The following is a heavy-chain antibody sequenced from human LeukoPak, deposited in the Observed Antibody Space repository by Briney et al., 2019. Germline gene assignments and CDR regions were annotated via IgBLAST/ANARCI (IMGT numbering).Heavy chain of an antibody. CDR3: ARGPSMTTVTTRARYYYYMDV. CDR2: INHSGST. Sequence: LETLSLTCAVYGGSFSGYYWSWIRQPPGKGLEWIGEINHSGSTNYNPSLKSRVTISVDTSKNQFSLKLSSVTAADTAVYYCARGPSMTTVTTRARYYYYMDVWGKGTTVTVSS. J-gene: IGHJ6*03. D-gene: IGHD4-17*01. V-gene: IGHV4-34*01. CDR1: GGSFSGYY.